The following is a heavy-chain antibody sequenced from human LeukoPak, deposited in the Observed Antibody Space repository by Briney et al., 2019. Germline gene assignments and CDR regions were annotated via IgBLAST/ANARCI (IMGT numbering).Heavy chain of an antibody. CDR1: GFTFSSYW. CDR3: AREYNWNYGGFHYYYYMDV. CDR2: IKQDGSEK. V-gene: IGHV3-7*01. J-gene: IGHJ6*03. Sequence: GGSLRLSCAASGFTFSSYWMSWVRQAPGKGLEWVANIKQDGSEKYYVDSVKGRFTISRDNAKNSLYLQMNSLRAEDTAVCYCAREYNWNYGGFHYYYYMDVWGKGTTVTVSS. D-gene: IGHD1-7*01.